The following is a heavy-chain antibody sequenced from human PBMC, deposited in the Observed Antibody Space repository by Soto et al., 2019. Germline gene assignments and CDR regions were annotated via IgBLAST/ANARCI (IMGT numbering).Heavy chain of an antibody. D-gene: IGHD3-22*01. CDR2: ISSSSSTI. V-gene: IGHV3-48*01. Sequence: GGSLRLSCAASGFTFSSYSMNWVRRAPGKGLEWVSYISSSSSTIYYADSVKGRFTISRDNAKNSLYLQMNSLRAEDTAVYYCARVYYDSSGYYDLNYFDYWGQGT. CDR3: ARVYYDSSGYYDLNYFDY. CDR1: GFTFSSYS. J-gene: IGHJ4*02.